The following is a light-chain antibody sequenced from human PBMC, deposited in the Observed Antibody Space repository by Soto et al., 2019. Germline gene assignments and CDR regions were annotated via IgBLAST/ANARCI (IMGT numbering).Light chain of an antibody. V-gene: IGKV3-20*01. CDR3: QQYDVSPIT. CDR2: DAS. Sequence: ETVLTQSPDTLCLSPGERATLSCRASQSVRSERLAWYQHKRGQAPRLVIFDASSRATGIPERSSGSGSGTDFTLTITRLEPEDFAVYFCQQYDVSPITFGLGTRLEIK. CDR1: QSVRSER. J-gene: IGKJ5*01.